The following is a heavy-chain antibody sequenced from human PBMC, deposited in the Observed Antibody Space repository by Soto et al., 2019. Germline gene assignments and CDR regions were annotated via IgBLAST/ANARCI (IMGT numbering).Heavy chain of an antibody. CDR3: ASARWDY. J-gene: IGHJ4*02. CDR1: GGSFNANY. V-gene: IGHV4-34*12. CDR2: IFHDGKT. Sequence: SETLSLTCAVSGGSFNANYWSWIRQTPGKGLEWVGEIFHDGKTNYNPSLKSRVTVSVDTSKNQFSLKLTSVTAADTAVYYCASARWDYWSQGTQVTVSS.